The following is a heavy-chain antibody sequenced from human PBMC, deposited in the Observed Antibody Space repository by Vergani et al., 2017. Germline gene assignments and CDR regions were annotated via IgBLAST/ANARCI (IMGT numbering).Heavy chain of an antibody. D-gene: IGHD3-3*01. Sequence: EVQLVQSGAEVKKPGESLKISCKGSGYSFTTNWIGWVRQMPGKGLEWMGIIYPGDSDSRYSPSFQGQVTISADKSISTAYLQWSSLKASDTAMYYCARVVSGHYTSDWNFDLWGRGTLVTVSS. V-gene: IGHV5-51*01. J-gene: IGHJ2*01. CDR2: IYPGDSDS. CDR3: ARVVSGHYTSDWNFDL. CDR1: GYSFTTNW.